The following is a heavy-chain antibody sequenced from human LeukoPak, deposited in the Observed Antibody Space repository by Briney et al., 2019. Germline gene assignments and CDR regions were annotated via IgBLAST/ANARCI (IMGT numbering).Heavy chain of an antibody. Sequence: PGRSLRLSCAASGFTFSSYGMHWVRQAPGKGLEWVAVISYGGSNKYYADSVKGRFTISRDNSKNTLYLQMNSLRAEDTAVYYCAKDSLRANFDYWGQGTLVTVSS. V-gene: IGHV3-30*18. J-gene: IGHJ4*02. CDR2: ISYGGSNK. CDR1: GFTFSSYG. CDR3: AKDSLRANFDY.